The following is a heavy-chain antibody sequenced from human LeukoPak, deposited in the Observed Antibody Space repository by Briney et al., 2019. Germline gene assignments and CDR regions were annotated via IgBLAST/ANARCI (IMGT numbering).Heavy chain of an antibody. CDR1: GGSISSSSHY. CDR2: IYYSGIT. D-gene: IGHD3-10*01. CDR3: ARDQEKGYGSGSYFDY. Sequence: SETLSLTCTVSGGSISSSSHYWGWIRQPPGKGLEWIGTIYYSGITYFNPSLKSRVTISVDKSKNQFSLKLSSVTAADTAVYYCARDQEKGYGSGSYFDYWGQGTLVTVSS. J-gene: IGHJ4*02. V-gene: IGHV4-39*07.